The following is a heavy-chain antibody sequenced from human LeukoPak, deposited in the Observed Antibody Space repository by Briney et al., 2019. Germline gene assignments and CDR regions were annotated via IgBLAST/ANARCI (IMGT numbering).Heavy chain of an antibody. D-gene: IGHD4-17*01. Sequence: GGSLRLSCAASGFTFSSYAMSWVRQAPGKGLVWVSRINSDGSSTSYADSVKGRFTISRDNAKNTLYLQMNSLRAEDTAVYYCARDRYGDTVDYWGQGTLVTVSS. CDR3: ARDRYGDTVDY. CDR2: INSDGSST. CDR1: GFTFSSYA. V-gene: IGHV3-74*01. J-gene: IGHJ4*02.